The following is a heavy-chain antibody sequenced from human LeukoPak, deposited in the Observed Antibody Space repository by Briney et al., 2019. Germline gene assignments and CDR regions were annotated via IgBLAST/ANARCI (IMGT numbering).Heavy chain of an antibody. D-gene: IGHD3-16*01. CDR2: IYPGDFDT. Sequence: GESLKISCKASGYSFSSYWIGWVRQMPGKGLEWMGIIYPGDFDTRYSPSFEGQVTISADKSISTAYLQWSSLKASDTAVYYCARHESTYDFVLGNLRHYYNIDVWGNGTTVSVSS. CDR1: GYSFSSYW. CDR3: ARHESTYDFVLGNLRHYYNIDV. V-gene: IGHV5-51*01. J-gene: IGHJ6*03.